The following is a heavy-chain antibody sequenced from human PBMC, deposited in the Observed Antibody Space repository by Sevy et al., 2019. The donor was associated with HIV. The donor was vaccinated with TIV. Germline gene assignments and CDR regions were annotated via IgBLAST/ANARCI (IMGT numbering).Heavy chain of an antibody. J-gene: IGHJ6*02. CDR1: GFTSGDYI. CDR2: IRSKTYGGTT. CDR3: TRTSYYYDSGSYFGMDV. V-gene: IGHV3-49*03. Sequence: GGSLRLSCTPSGFTSGDYILTWFRQAPGKGLEWVGFIRSKTYGGTTEYAASVKGRITISRDDSKSIAYLRMNSLKTEDTAVYYCTRTSYYYDSGSYFGMDVWGQGTTVTVSS. D-gene: IGHD3-10*01.